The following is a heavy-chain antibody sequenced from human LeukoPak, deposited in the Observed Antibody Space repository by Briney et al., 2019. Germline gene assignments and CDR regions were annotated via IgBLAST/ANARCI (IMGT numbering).Heavy chain of an antibody. CDR2: IYYSGST. V-gene: IGHV4-39*01. D-gene: IGHD5-18*01. CDR3: ARYVDTGSYYYYGMDV. CDR1: GGSISSSSYY. Sequence: SETLSLTCTVSGGSISSSSYYWGWIRQPPGKGLEWIGSIYYSGSTYYNPSLKSRVTISVDTSKNQFSLKLSSVTAADTAVYYCARYVDTGSYYYYGMDVWGQGTTVTVSS. J-gene: IGHJ6*02.